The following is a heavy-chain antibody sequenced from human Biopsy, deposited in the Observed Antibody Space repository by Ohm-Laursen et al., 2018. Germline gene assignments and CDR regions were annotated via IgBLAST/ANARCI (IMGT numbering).Heavy chain of an antibody. J-gene: IGHJ4*02. CDR1: GFIFSDYY. CDR3: ARSVGIMAAPIDY. Sequence: SLRLSCTASGFIFSDYYVSWIRQAPGKGLAWVSNINSVGTVYYADSVRGRFTISRDNAKNSLYLQMNSLRVEDTAVYYCARSVGIMAAPIDYWGQGTLVTVSS. D-gene: IGHD3-16*01. CDR2: INSVGTV. V-gene: IGHV3-11*01.